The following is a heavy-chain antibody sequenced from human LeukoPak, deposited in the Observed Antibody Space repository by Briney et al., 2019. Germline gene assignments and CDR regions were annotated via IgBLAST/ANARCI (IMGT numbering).Heavy chain of an antibody. CDR3: ARERGGELIFDY. D-gene: IGHD1-26*01. V-gene: IGHV5-10-1*01. Sequence: PGESLKISCKGSGYSFTSYWISWVRQMPGKGLEWMGRIDPSDSYTNYSPSFQGHVTISADKSTSTAYLQWSSLKASDTAMYYCARERGGELIFDYWGQGTLVTVSS. CDR1: GYSFTSYW. CDR2: IDPSDSYT. J-gene: IGHJ4*02.